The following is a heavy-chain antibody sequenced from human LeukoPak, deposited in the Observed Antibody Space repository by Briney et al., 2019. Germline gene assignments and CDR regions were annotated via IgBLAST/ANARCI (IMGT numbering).Heavy chain of an antibody. CDR1: GFTVDSNY. CDR3: ARDSSHYLGSSDY. CDR2: ISESGDVT. V-gene: IGHV3-53*01. Sequence: GGSLRLSCAASGFTVDSNYLSWVRQAPGKGLEWVSVISESGDVTHYADSMKGRFTISRDNTKNTLNLQMNGLRDEDTAIYYCARDSSHYLGSSDYWGQGALVTVSS. J-gene: IGHJ4*02. D-gene: IGHD6-6*01.